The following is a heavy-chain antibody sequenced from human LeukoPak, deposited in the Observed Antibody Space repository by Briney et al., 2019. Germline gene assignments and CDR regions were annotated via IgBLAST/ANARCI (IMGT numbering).Heavy chain of an antibody. Sequence: GRSLRLSCAASGFTFSSFGMHWVRQAPGRELEWVALLSFDGNHQFYADSVKGRFTLSRDNFKDMVCLEMTSLRVEDTAVYYCARDWFDSGWYLDHWGQGALVTVSS. D-gene: IGHD6-19*01. J-gene: IGHJ4*02. V-gene: IGHV3-30*03. CDR2: LSFDGNHQ. CDR1: GFTFSSFG. CDR3: ARDWFDSGWYLDH.